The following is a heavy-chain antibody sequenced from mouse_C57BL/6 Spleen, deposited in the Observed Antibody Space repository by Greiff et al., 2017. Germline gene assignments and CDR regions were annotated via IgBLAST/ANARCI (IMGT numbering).Heavy chain of an antibody. CDR1: GFTFSDYG. J-gene: IGHJ3*01. CDR3: ASYYSKGFFFAY. CDR2: SSSGSSTI. V-gene: IGHV5-17*01. D-gene: IGHD2-5*01. Sequence: EVKLVESGGGLVKPGGSLKLSCAASGFTFSDYGMHWVRQAPEKGLEWVAYSSSGSSTIYYADTVKGRFTISRDNAKNTLFLQMTSLRSEDTAMYYCASYYSKGFFFAYWGQGTLVTVSA.